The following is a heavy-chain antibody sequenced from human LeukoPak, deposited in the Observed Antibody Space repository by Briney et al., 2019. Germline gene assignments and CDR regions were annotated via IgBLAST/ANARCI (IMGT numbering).Heavy chain of an antibody. J-gene: IGHJ3*02. CDR3: ARVGCSSTSCYVESEVHDAFDI. Sequence: NPGGSLRLSCAASGFTFSSYSMNWVRQAPGKGLEWVSSISSSSSYIYYADSVKGRFTISRDNAKNSLYLQMNSLRAEDTAVYYCARVGCSSTSCYVESEVHDAFDIWGQGTMVTVSS. CDR2: ISSSSSYI. D-gene: IGHD2-2*01. V-gene: IGHV3-21*01. CDR1: GFTFSSYS.